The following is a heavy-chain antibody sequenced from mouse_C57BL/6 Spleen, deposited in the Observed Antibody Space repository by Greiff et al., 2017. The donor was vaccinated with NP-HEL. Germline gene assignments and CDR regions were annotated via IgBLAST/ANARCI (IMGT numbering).Heavy chain of an antibody. V-gene: IGHV5-9*01. J-gene: IGHJ1*03. D-gene: IGHD2-1*01. CDR3: ARPDYGIWYFDV. CDR1: GFTFSSYT. CDR2: ISGGGGNT. Sequence: EVQRVESGGGLVKPGGSLKLSCAASGFTFSSYTMSWVRQTPEKRLEWVATISGGGGNTYYPDSVKGRFTISRDNAKNTLYLQMSRLRSEDTALYYCARPDYGIWYFDVWGTGTTVTVSS.